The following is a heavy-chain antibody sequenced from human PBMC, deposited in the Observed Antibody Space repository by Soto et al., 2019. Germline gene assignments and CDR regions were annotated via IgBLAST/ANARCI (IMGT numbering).Heavy chain of an antibody. V-gene: IGHV1-46*03. D-gene: IGHD2-2*01. CDR1: GCTFTSYY. Sequence: ASVKVSCKASGCTFTSYYMHWVRQAPGQGLEWMGIINPSGGSTSYAQKFQGRVTMTRDTSTSTVYMELSSLRSEDTAVYYCAREGDIVVVPAASYYFDYWGQGTLVTVSS. CDR3: AREGDIVVVPAASYYFDY. J-gene: IGHJ4*02. CDR2: INPSGGST.